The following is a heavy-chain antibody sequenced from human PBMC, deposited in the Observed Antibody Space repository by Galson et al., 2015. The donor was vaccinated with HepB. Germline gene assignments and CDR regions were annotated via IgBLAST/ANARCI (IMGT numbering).Heavy chain of an antibody. J-gene: IGHJ3*02. CDR2: IKQDGSEK. CDR3: ARDQSEITIFGVDDAFDI. D-gene: IGHD3-3*01. Sequence: SLRLSCAASGFTFSSYWMSWVRQAPGKGLEWVANIKQDGSEKYYVDSVKGRFTISRDNAKNSLYLQMNSLRAEDTAVYYCARDQSEITIFGVDDAFDIWGQGTMVTVSS. CDR1: GFTFSSYW. V-gene: IGHV3-7*01.